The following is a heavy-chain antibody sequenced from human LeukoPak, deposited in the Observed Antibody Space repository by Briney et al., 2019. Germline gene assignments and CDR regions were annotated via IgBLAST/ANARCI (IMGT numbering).Heavy chain of an antibody. CDR3: ARDKYGDYVIDY. V-gene: IGHV3-21*01. Sequence: GGSLRLSCAASGFTFSSYSMNWVRQAPGKGLEWVSSISSSSSYIYYADSVKGRFTISRDNAKNSLYLQMNSLRAEDTAVYYCARDKYGDYVIDYWGQGTLVTVTS. CDR2: ISSSSSYI. D-gene: IGHD4-17*01. CDR1: GFTFSSYS. J-gene: IGHJ4*02.